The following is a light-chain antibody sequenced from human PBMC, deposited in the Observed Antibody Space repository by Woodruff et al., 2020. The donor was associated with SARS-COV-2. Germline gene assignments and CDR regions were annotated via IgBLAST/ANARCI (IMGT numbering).Light chain of an antibody. CDR3: CSYAGSYTWV. Sequence: TISCTGTSSDLGVYNYVSWYQQHPGKAPKLMIYDVSKRPSGVPDRFSGSKSGNTASLTISGLQAEDEADYYCCSYAGSYTWVFGG. CDR2: DVS. V-gene: IGLV2-11*01. J-gene: IGLJ3*02. CDR1: SSDLGVYNY.